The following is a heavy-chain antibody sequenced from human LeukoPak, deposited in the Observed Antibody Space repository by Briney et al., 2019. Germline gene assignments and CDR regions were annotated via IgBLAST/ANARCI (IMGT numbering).Heavy chain of an antibody. V-gene: IGHV3-74*01. CDR2: INSDGSST. CDR1: GFTVTSNF. Sequence: PGGSLRLSCAVSGFTVTSNFMSWVRQAPGKGLVWVSRINSDGSSTSYADSVKGRFTISRDNAKNTLYLQMNSLRAEDTAVYYCARDTHYYYYYGMDVWGQGTTVTVSS. CDR3: ARDTHYYYYYGMDV. J-gene: IGHJ6*02.